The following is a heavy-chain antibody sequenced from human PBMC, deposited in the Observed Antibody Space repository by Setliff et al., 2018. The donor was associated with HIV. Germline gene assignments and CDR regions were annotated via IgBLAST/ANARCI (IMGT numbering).Heavy chain of an antibody. J-gene: IGHJ4*02. CDR2: SIPLFGTV. D-gene: IGHD3-22*01. Sequence: GASVKVSCKASGDTFSNSALTWVRQAPGQGLEWMGGSIPLFGTVKYAQKFQGRVTMTRDTSTSTVYMELSSLRSEDTAVYYCATTKGLSSGYDYWGQGTLVTVSS. V-gene: IGHV1-69*05. CDR1: GDTFSNSA. CDR3: ATTKGLSSGYDY.